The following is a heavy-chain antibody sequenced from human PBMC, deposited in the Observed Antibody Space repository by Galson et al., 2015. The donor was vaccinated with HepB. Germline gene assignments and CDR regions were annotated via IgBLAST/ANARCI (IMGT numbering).Heavy chain of an antibody. Sequence: SLRLSCAASGFTFSSYGMHWVRQAPGKGLEWVAVISYDGSNKYYADSVKGRSTISRDNSKNTLYLQMNSLRAEDTAVYYCAKEHYGDYPWDWGDFDYWGQGTLVTVSS. CDR3: AKEHYGDYPWDWGDFDY. CDR2: ISYDGSNK. J-gene: IGHJ4*02. CDR1: GFTFSSYG. D-gene: IGHD4-17*01. V-gene: IGHV3-30*18.